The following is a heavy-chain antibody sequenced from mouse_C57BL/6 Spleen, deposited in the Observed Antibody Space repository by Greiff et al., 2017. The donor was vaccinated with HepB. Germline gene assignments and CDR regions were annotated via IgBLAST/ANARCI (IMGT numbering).Heavy chain of an antibody. CDR1: GYAFSSSW. V-gene: IGHV1-82*01. CDR2: IYPGDGDT. CDR3: ARFGYYGSSFYFDY. J-gene: IGHJ2*01. Sequence: VKLQESGPELVKPGASVKISCKASGYAFSSSWMNWVKQRPGKGLEWIGRIYPGDGDTNYNGKFKGKATLTADKSSSTAYMQLSSLTSEDSAVYFCARFGYYGSSFYFDYWGQGTTLTVSS. D-gene: IGHD1-1*01.